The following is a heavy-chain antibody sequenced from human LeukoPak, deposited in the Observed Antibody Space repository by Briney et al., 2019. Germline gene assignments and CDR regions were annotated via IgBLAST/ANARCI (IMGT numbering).Heavy chain of an antibody. J-gene: IGHJ4*02. CDR2: IYYSGST. V-gene: IGHV4-30-4*08. Sequence: SETLSLTCTVSGGSISSGDYYWSWIRQPPGKGLEWIGYIYYSGSTYYNPSLKSRVTISVDTSKNQFSLKLSSVTAADTAVYYCARSITGTTFDYWGQGTLVTVST. CDR1: GGSISSGDYY. CDR3: ARSITGTTFDY. D-gene: IGHD1-7*01.